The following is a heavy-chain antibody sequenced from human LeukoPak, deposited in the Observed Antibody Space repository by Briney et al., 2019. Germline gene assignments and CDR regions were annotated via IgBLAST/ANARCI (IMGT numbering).Heavy chain of an antibody. V-gene: IGHV4-39*01. CDR3: AKSGGYGLIDY. Sequence: SETLSLTCTVSGGSIPTSTYHWGWIRQPPGKGLEWIGSIYYSESTYYNSSLKSRVTISVDTSKNQVSLKLNSVTAADSAMYYCAKSGGYGLIDYWGQGTLVTVSS. CDR1: GGSIPTSTYH. J-gene: IGHJ4*01. CDR2: IYYSEST. D-gene: IGHD1-26*01.